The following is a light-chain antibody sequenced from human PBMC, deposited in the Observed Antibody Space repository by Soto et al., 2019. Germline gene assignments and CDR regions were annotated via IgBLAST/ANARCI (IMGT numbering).Light chain of an antibody. CDR1: QSVSSSY. V-gene: IGKV3-20*01. Sequence: EIVLTQSPGTLSLSPGERATLSCRASQSVSSSYLAWYQQKPGQAPRLLIYGASSRATGIPDRFSGSGSGTDFTLTISRLDPEDFAVYYCQQYASSQTFGQGTKVEIK. CDR2: GAS. J-gene: IGKJ1*01. CDR3: QQYASSQT.